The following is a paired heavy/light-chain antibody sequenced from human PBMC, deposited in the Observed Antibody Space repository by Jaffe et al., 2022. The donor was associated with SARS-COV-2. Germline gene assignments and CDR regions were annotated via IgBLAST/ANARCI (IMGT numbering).Light chain of an antibody. V-gene: IGKV1-6*01. CDR1: QGIRND. Sequence: AILMTQSPSSLSASIGDRVTITCRASQGIRNDLGWYQQKPGKAPKLLIYTASSLQSGVPSRFSGSGSGTDFTLTISSLQPEDFATYYCLQGYNYPWTFGQGTKVEIK. J-gene: IGKJ1*01. CDR3: LQGYNYPWT. CDR2: TAS.
Heavy chain of an antibody. CDR2: ISNSGTTT. D-gene: IGHD3-10*01. CDR3: AKVGQYYSDSGGPKNFDR. J-gene: IGHJ4*02. V-gene: IGHV3-23*01. Sequence: EVQLLESGGALVQPGGSLRLSCAASGFTFTFSAMTWVRQAPGKGLEWVSTISNSGTTTYYADSVKGRFSISRDNSKNTVSLQMDSLRADDTAVYFCAKVGQYYSDSGGPKNFDRWGQGTRVTVSS. CDR1: GFTFTFSA.